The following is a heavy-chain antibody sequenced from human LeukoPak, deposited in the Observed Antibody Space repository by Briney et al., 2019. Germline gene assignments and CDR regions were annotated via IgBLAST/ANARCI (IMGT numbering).Heavy chain of an antibody. Sequence: PSETLSLTCTVSGGSISNYYWSWIRQPPGKGLEWIGYIYYSGSTNYNPSLKSRVTISVDTSKNQFSLKLSSVTAADTAVYYCARDSGGYLRYYYYYMDVWGKGTTVTVSS. CDR2: IYYSGST. V-gene: IGHV4-59*01. D-gene: IGHD1-26*01. CDR1: GGSISNYY. J-gene: IGHJ6*03. CDR3: ARDSGGYLRYYYYYMDV.